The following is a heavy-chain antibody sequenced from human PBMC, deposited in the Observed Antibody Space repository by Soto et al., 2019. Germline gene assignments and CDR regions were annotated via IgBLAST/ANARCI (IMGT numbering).Heavy chain of an antibody. Sequence: ASVKVSCKASGYTFTSYGISWVRQAPGQGLEWMGWISAYNGNTNYAQKLQGRVTMTTDTSTSTAYMELRSLRSDDTAVYYCARVLIARYNSHDAFDIWGQGTTVTVSS. CDR1: GYTFTSYG. D-gene: IGHD1-1*01. CDR2: ISAYNGNT. J-gene: IGHJ3*02. V-gene: IGHV1-18*01. CDR3: ARVLIARYNSHDAFDI.